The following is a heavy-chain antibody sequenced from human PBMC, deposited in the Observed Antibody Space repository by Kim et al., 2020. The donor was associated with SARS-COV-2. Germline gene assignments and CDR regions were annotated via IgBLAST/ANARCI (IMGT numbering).Heavy chain of an antibody. J-gene: IGHJ4*02. CDR3: ARDSSSGYSPLGTN. D-gene: IGHD3-22*01. CDR2: INTNTGNP. V-gene: IGHV7-4-1*02. CDR1: GYTFTSYA. Sequence: ASVKVSCKASGYTFTSYAMNWVRQAPGQGLEWMGWINTNTGNPTYAQGFTGRFVFSLDTSVSTAYLQISSLKAEDTAVYYCARDSSSGYSPLGTNWGQGTLVTVSS.